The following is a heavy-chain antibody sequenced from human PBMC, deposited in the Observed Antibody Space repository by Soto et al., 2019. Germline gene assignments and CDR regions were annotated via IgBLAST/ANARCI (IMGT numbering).Heavy chain of an antibody. CDR1: GGSIGSYH. Sequence: SETLSLTCTVSGGSIGSYHWSWVRQPPGKGPEWIASVYYTGTTNYNPSLGSRVTISIDAPENQISLKLTSVTAADTAFYYCARDTVLTGMFDFWGQGTLVTVSS. V-gene: IGHV4-59*01. CDR2: VYYTGTT. J-gene: IGHJ4*02. CDR3: ARDTVLTGMFDF. D-gene: IGHD4-17*01.